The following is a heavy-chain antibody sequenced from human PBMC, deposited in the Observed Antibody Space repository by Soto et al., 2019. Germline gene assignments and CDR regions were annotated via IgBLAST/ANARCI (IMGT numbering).Heavy chain of an antibody. D-gene: IGHD1-7*01. CDR2: INGDGSST. CDR1: GFTFSNYW. V-gene: IGHV3-74*01. J-gene: IGHJ4*02. CDR3: ARGARNYYYFDC. Sequence: EVQLVESGGGLVQPGGSLRLSCVASGFTFSNYWIHWVRQAPGKGLVWVSRINGDGSSTNYADSMKGQFTISRDNAKNTVYLQMNSLRVEDTAVYYCARGARNYYYFDCWGQGTLVTVSS.